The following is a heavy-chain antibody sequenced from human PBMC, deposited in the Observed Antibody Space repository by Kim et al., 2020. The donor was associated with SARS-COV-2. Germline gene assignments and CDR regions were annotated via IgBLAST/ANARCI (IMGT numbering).Heavy chain of an antibody. J-gene: IGHJ4*02. Sequence: AASVKGRFTISRDNSKNTRYLQMNSLRAGDTAVYYWAKVCGGDCYSHYFDYWGQGTLATVSS. V-gene: IGHV3-23*01. CDR3: AKVCGGDCYSHYFDY. D-gene: IGHD2-21*02.